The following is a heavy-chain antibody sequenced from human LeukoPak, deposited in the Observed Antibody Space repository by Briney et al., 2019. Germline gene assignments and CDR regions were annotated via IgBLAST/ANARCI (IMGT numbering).Heavy chain of an antibody. CDR1: GGSISSGGYY. J-gene: IGHJ6*02. D-gene: IGHD3-10*01. CDR3: ARDGGYYYGSGSYNGMDV. V-gene: IGHV4-30-2*01. Sequence: PSQTLSLTCTVSGGSISSGGYYWSWIRQPPGQGLEWIGYIYHSGSTYYNPSLKSRVTISVNRSKNQFSLKLSSVTAADTAVYYCARDGGYYYGSGSYNGMDVWGQGTTVTVSS. CDR2: IYHSGST.